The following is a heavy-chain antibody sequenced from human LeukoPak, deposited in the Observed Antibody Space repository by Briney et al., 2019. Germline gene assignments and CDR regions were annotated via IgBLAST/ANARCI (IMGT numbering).Heavy chain of an antibody. Sequence: GGSLRLSCAASGFTFDDYAMHWVRQAPGKGLEWVSGISWNSGSIGYADSVKGRFTISRDNAKNSLYLQTNSLRAEDTALYYCAREGPSEDSSSFFSDYYYYYMDVWGKGTTVTVSS. CDR1: GFTFDDYA. J-gene: IGHJ6*03. V-gene: IGHV3-9*01. CDR2: ISWNSGSI. CDR3: AREGPSEDSSSFFSDYYYYYMDV. D-gene: IGHD6-6*01.